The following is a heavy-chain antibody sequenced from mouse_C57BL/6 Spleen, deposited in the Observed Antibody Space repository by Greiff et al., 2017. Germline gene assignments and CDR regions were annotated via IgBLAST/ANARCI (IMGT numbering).Heavy chain of an antibody. V-gene: IGHV1-52*01. J-gene: IGHJ1*03. D-gene: IGHD1-1*01. CDR1: GYTFTSYW. CDR2: IDPSDSET. Sequence: QVQLQQSGAELVRPGSSVKLSCKASGYTFTSYWMHWVKQRPIQGLEWIGNIDPSDSETHYNQKFKDKATLTVDKSSSTAYMQLSSLTSEDSAVYDCATSYYDGRSYGYFDVWGTGTTVTVSS. CDR3: ATSYYDGRSYGYFDV.